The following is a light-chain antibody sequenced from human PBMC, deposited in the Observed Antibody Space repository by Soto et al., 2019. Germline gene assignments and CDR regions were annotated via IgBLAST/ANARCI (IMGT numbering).Light chain of an antibody. J-gene: IGKJ1*01. CDR2: GAS. CDR3: QQYSDSPPT. V-gene: IGKV3-20*01. CDR1: QSVSSY. Sequence: EIVLTQSPATLSLSPGERATLSCRASQSVSSYLAWYQQKPGQAPRLLIFGASDRATGIPDRFSGSGSGTDFTLTIDRLEPEDFAMYYCQQYSDSPPTFGQGTKVEIK.